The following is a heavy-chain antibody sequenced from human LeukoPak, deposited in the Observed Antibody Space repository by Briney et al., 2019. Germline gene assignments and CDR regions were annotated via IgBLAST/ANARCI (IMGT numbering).Heavy chain of an antibody. V-gene: IGHV3-23*01. CDR1: GFTFSSYA. Sequence: GGSLRLSCAASGFTFSSYAMSWVRQAPGKGLEWVSAISGSSGSTYYADSVKGRFTISRDNSKNTLYLQMNSLRAEDTAVYYCAKAGPYYYDSSGYFDYWGQGTLVTVSS. CDR3: AKAGPYYYDSSGYFDY. CDR2: ISGSSGST. D-gene: IGHD3-22*01. J-gene: IGHJ4*02.